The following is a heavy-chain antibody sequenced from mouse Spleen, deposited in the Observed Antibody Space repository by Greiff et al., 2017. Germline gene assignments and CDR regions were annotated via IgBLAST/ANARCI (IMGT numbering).Heavy chain of an antibody. CDR2: IDPNSGVT. CDR1: GYPFTRYG. J-gene: IGHJ3*01. D-gene: IGHD1-1*01. V-gene: IGHV1-72*01. Sequence: QVQLQQPGAELVKPGASVKLSCKASGYPFTRYGMHWVKQRPGRGLEWIGRIDPNSGVTTYNENFKGRATRTVDRPSSTSYMQLSSLTSEDSAVYFCARDYYDGSYPAWFAYWGQGTLVTVSA. CDR3: ARDYYDGSYPAWFAY.